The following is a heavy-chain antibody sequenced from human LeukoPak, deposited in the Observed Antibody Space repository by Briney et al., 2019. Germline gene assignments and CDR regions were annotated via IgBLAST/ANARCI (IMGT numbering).Heavy chain of an antibody. CDR3: AKGDSSFPLYSWFDP. CDR2: ISGSGGST. Sequence: GGSLRLSCAASGFTFSSYAMSWVRQAPGKGLEWVSAISGSGGSTYYADSVKGRFTISRDNSKNTLYLQMNSLRAEDTAVYYCAKGDSSFPLYSWFDPWGQGTLVTVSS. V-gene: IGHV3-23*01. CDR1: GFTFSSYA. D-gene: IGHD6-6*01. J-gene: IGHJ5*02.